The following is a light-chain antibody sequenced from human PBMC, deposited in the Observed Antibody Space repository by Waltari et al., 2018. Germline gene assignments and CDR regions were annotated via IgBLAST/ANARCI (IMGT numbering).Light chain of an antibody. Sequence: QAGLTQPPSVSKGLRQTATLTCTGNSNDVGNQGAAWLQQHQGHPPKLLSYRDNNRPSGISQRFSASRSGNTASLTITGLQAEDEADYYCSAWDSTLSVWVFGGGTKLTVL. CDR2: RDN. V-gene: IGLV10-54*04. CDR1: SNDVGNQG. J-gene: IGLJ3*02. CDR3: SAWDSTLSVWV.